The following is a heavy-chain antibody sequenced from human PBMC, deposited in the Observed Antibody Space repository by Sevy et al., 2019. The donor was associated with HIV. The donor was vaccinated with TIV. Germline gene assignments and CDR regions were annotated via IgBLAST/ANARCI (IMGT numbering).Heavy chain of an antibody. Sequence: RGYLRLSCAASGFAFSDYYMNWIRQAPGKGLERVSCISGLTNYINYADSVKGRFTIPRDNAKNSVYLQMNSLRAEDTAVYHCARRSSGWDYFDYWGQGTPVTVSS. V-gene: IGHV3-11*06. J-gene: IGHJ4*02. CDR3: ARRSSGWDYFDY. CDR1: GFAFSDYY. CDR2: ISGLTNYI. D-gene: IGHD6-19*01.